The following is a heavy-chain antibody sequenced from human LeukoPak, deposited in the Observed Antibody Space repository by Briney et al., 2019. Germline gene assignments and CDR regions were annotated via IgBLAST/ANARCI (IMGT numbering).Heavy chain of an antibody. V-gene: IGHV4-39*01. J-gene: IGHJ4*02. CDR3: ATHPGYSDYSFDY. CDR1: GGSISSSSFY. CDR2: IYNSGST. D-gene: IGHD4-11*01. Sequence: SETLSLTCTVSGGSISSSSFYWGWIRQPPVKGLEWIRSIYNSGSTSYNPSLKSRVTISVDTSRNQFSLKLSSVTAADTALYYCATHPGYSDYSFDYWGQGTLVTVSS.